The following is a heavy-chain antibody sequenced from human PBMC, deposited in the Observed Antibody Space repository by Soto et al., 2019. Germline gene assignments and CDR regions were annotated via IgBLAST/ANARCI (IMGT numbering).Heavy chain of an antibody. CDR2: ISGSGSST. CDR3: AKGPPLLMVYPVLDS. V-gene: IGHV3-23*01. CDR1: GFTFSSYA. J-gene: IGHJ4*02. D-gene: IGHD2-8*01. Sequence: PGGSLRLCCAASGFTFSSYAMSWVRQAPGKGLEWVSAISGSGSSTYYADSVKDRFTISRDNSKNTLYLHMNSLRPEDTAVYFCAKGPPLLMVYPVLDSWGQGTLVTVSS.